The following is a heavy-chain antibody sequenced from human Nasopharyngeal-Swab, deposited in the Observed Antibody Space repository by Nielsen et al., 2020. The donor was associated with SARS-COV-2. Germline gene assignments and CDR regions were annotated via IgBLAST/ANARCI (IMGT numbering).Heavy chain of an antibody. V-gene: IGHV3-30*18. CDR3: AKDAHDDYGDYAFDI. J-gene: IGHJ3*02. D-gene: IGHD4-17*01. Sequence: GGSLRLSCAASGYSFSSYGMHWVRQAPGKGLEWVAVISYDGSNKYYADSVKGRFTTSRDNSKNTLYLQMNSLRAEDTAVYYCAKDAHDDYGDYAFDIWGQGTMVTVSS. CDR1: GYSFSSYG. CDR2: ISYDGSNK.